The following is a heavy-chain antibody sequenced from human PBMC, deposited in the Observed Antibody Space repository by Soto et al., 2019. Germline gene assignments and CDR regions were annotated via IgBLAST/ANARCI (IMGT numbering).Heavy chain of an antibody. Sequence: ASVKVSCKASGYTFTSYDINWVRQATGQGLEWMGWMNPNSGNTGYAQKFQGRVTMTRNTSISTAYMELSSLGSEDTAVYYCARAAGRGRMVRGATPYYYYYYMDVWGKGTTVTVSS. CDR2: MNPNSGNT. CDR1: GYTFTSYD. V-gene: IGHV1-8*01. D-gene: IGHD3-10*01. J-gene: IGHJ6*03. CDR3: ARAAGRGRMVRGATPYYYYYYMDV.